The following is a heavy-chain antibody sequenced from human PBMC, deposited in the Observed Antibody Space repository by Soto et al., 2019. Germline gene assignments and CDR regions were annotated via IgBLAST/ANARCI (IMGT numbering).Heavy chain of an antibody. CDR2: ISSSSSYI. J-gene: IGHJ4*02. CDR3: ARDHRITIFGVVIMAFDY. CDR1: GFTSSSYS. V-gene: IGHV3-21*01. D-gene: IGHD3-3*01. Sequence: PGGSLRLSCAASGFTSSSYSMNWFRQAPGKGLEWVSSISSSSSYIYYADSVKGRFTISRDNAKNSLYLQMNSLRAEDTAVYYCARDHRITIFGVVIMAFDYWGQGTLVTVSS.